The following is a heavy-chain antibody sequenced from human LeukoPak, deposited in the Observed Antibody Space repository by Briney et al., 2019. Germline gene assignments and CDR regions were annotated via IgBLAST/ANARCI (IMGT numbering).Heavy chain of an antibody. J-gene: IGHJ4*02. D-gene: IGHD3-22*01. CDR2: ISYDGSNK. CDR1: GFTFKSYA. V-gene: IGHV3-30-3*01. Sequence: PGRSLRLSCAASGFTFKSYAMHWVRQAPGKGLEWGAVISYDGSNKYYADSVKGRFTISRDNSKNTLYLQMNSLRAEDTAVYYCARVQTSYYDSSGYYDYWGQGTLVTVSS. CDR3: ARVQTSYYDSSGYYDY.